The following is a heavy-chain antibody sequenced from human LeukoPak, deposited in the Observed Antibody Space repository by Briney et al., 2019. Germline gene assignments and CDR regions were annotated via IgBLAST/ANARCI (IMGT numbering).Heavy chain of an antibody. Sequence: PSDTLSLTCTVSGGSISSYFWSWIRQPPGKGLEWIAYIHYSENTNYNPSLKSRVTISVDTSKNQFSLKLSSVTAADTAVYYCARDRRWELLHAFDIWGQGTMVTVSS. CDR1: GGSISSYF. J-gene: IGHJ3*02. V-gene: IGHV4-59*01. CDR2: IHYSENT. CDR3: ARDRRWELLHAFDI. D-gene: IGHD1-26*01.